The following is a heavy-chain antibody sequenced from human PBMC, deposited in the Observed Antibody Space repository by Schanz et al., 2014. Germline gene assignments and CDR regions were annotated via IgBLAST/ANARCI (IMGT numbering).Heavy chain of an antibody. CDR1: GGSINSNSYY. V-gene: IGHV4-39*01. Sequence: QLQLQESGPGLVKPSETLSLTCSVSGGSINSNSYYWGWIRQPPGKGLEWIGNVFYTGTTYTNPSLRSPLTLSVDTSNNQFSLKLTSVTAADTAVYFCARHGPLAGIPLDYWGRGTLVTVSS. CDR2: VFYTGTT. J-gene: IGHJ4*02. CDR3: ARHGPLAGIPLDY. D-gene: IGHD6-19*01.